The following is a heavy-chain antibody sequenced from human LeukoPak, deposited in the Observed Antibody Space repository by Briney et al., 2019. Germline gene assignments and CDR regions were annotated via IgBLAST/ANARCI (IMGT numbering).Heavy chain of an antibody. V-gene: IGHV3-74*01. CDR3: ARELPREVTLDY. CDR1: GFTLSSYE. CDR2: INSDGSRT. D-gene: IGHD2-21*02. Sequence: PGGSQRLSCAASGFTLSSYEMHWVRQAPGKGLVWVSRINSDGSRTGYADSVKGRFTISRDNAKNTLYLQMNSLRAEDTAIYYCARELPREVTLDYWGQGTLVTVSS. J-gene: IGHJ4*02.